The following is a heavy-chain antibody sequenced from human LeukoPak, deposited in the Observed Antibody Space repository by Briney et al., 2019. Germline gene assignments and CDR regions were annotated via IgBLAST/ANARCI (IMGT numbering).Heavy chain of an antibody. J-gene: IGHJ6*03. CDR3: AREAVAAGKYYMEV. CDR1: GGSISSYY. CDR2: IYYSGST. D-gene: IGHD6-13*01. V-gene: IGHV4-59*01. Sequence: SETLSLTCTVSGGSISSYYWSWIRQPPGKGLEWLGYIYYSGSTNYNPSLKSRVTISVDTSKNQFSLKLSSATAADTAVYYCAREAVAAGKYYMEVWGKGTTVTVSS.